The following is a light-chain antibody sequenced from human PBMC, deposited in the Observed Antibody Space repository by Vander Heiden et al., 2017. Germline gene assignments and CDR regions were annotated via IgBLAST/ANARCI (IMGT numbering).Light chain of an antibody. J-gene: IGKJ1*01. CDR1: QNISSY. V-gene: IGKV1-8*01. CDR2: GAS. CDR3: QQYYSYPRT. Sequence: AIRMTQSPSSLSASTGDRVTITCRASQNISSYLAWYQQKPGKAPKLLIYGASNLQRGVPSRFSGSGSGTDFTLTISCLQSEDFATYYCQQYYSYPRTFGQGTKVEIK.